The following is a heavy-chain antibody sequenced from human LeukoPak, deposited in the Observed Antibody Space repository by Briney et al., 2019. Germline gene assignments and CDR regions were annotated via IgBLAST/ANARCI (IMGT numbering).Heavy chain of an antibody. CDR1: GFTFDDYA. Sequence: PDRSLRLSCAASGFTFDDYAMHWVRQAPGKGLEWVSSINWNSGSIGYADSVKGRFTISRDNAKNSLYLQMNSLTAEDTALYYCAQQYSGSYYSPLYFDYWGQGSLVTVSS. CDR2: INWNSGSI. J-gene: IGHJ4*02. CDR3: AQQYSGSYYSPLYFDY. V-gene: IGHV3-9*01. D-gene: IGHD1-26*01.